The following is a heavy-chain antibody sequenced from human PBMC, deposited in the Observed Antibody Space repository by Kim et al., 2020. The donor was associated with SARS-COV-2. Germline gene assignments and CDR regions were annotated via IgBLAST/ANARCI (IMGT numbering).Heavy chain of an antibody. J-gene: IGHJ5*02. Sequence: SETLSLTCTVSGGSISSSNYNWGWIRQSPGKGLEWIGTIYYSGSTYYNPSLKSRVTISVDTSKTRFSLKLSSVTAADTAVYYCAREGVTMVRGGIRHNWFDPWGQGTLVTVSS. CDR2: IYYSGST. D-gene: IGHD3-10*01. V-gene: IGHV4-39*07. CDR1: GGSISSSNYN. CDR3: AREGVTMVRGGIRHNWFDP.